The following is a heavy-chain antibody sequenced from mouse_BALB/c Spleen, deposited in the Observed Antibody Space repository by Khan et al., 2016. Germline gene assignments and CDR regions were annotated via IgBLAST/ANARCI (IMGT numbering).Heavy chain of an antibody. V-gene: IGHV10-1*02. CDR3: VRRREDWIIDY. Sequence: EVQLVESGGGLVQPKGSLKLSCAASGFTFNTYAMNWVRQAPGKGLEWVARIRSKSNNYATYYADSVKDRFTISRDYSQSMLYLQMNNLKTEEPAMYYCVRRREDWIIDYWCQGTTVTVSS. CDR1: GFTFNTYA. J-gene: IGHJ4*01. CDR2: IRSKSNNYAT.